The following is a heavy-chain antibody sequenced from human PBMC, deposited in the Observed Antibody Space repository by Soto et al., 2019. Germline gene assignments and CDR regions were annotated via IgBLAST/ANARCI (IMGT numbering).Heavy chain of an antibody. CDR2: INHRGSS. CDR1: GGSLSGYY. J-gene: IGHJ6*02. D-gene: IGHD1-7*01. V-gene: IGHV4-34*01. Sequence: SETLSLTCAVNGGSLSGYYWSWIRQSPGKGLEWIGEINHRGSSDYNPSLKSRVTISIDASKNHVTLELTSVTAADTAVYYCARSDNRNSLYGVDVWGQGTAVTVS. CDR3: ARSDNRNSLYGVDV.